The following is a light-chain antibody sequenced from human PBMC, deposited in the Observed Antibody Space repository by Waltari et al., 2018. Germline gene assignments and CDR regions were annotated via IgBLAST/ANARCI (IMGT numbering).Light chain of an antibody. CDR3: SSYAGSSKGV. V-gene: IGLV2-23*02. J-gene: IGLJ2*01. Sequence: QSALTQPASVSASPGQSITLSCTGTSSHCGTYKRASWYQQHPGKAPKLMIYAVSKRPSGVSERFSGSKSGDMASLTISGLQPEGEAEYFCSSYAGSSKGVFGGGTKVTVL. CDR1: SSHCGTYKR. CDR2: AVS.